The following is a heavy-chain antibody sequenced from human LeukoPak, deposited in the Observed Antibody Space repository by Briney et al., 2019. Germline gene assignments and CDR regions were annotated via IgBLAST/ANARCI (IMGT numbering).Heavy chain of an antibody. CDR1: GGSISSYY. J-gene: IGHJ5*02. Sequence: SGTLSLTCTVSGGSISSYYWSWIRQPPGKGLEWIGYIYYSGSTNYNPSLKSRVTISVDTSKNQFSLKLSSVTAADTAVYYCARAGYCSSTSCRYNGAWFDPWGQGTLVTVSS. CDR3: ARAGYCSSTSCRYNGAWFDP. V-gene: IGHV4-59*01. CDR2: IYYSGST. D-gene: IGHD2-2*01.